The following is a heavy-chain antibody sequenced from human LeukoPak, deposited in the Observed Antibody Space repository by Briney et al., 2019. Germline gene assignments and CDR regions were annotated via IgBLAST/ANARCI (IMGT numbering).Heavy chain of an antibody. CDR1: GFTFSTYA. D-gene: IGHD6-13*01. Sequence: GGSLRLSCAASGFTFSTYAMHWVRQAPGKGLEWVAVIAFDGSNDHSTDSVKGRFGISRDNSKNSLYLQMNSLRAEDTAVYYCAKDRGSYSSSWYDFDYWGQGTLVTVSS. CDR3: AKDRGSYSSSWYDFDY. CDR2: IAFDGSND. V-gene: IGHV3-30*09. J-gene: IGHJ4*02.